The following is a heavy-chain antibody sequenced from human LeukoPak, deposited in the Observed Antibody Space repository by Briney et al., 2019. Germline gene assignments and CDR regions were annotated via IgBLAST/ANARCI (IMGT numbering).Heavy chain of an antibody. D-gene: IGHD5-24*01. CDR1: GFTFSSYG. V-gene: IGHV3-23*01. Sequence: AGGSLRLSCEASGFTFSSYGMSWVRQAPGKGLEWVSVITGSGGRTHYADSVMGRFTISRDSSNNTLYLLMSSLRAEDTAVYYCARGVKRWLQGDLDYWGQGTLVTVSS. CDR2: ITGSGGRT. J-gene: IGHJ4*02. CDR3: ARGVKRWLQGDLDY.